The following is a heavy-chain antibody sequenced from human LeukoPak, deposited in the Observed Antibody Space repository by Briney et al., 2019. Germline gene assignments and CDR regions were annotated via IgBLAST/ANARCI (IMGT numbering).Heavy chain of an antibody. V-gene: IGHV4-34*09. J-gene: IGHJ4*02. CDR3: AREDYYYGFGY. Sequence: SETLSLTCAVYGGSFSGYYWSWIRQPPGKGLEWIGYIYYSGSTYYNPSLKSRVTISIDTSKNLFSLKLSSVTAADTAVYYCAREDYYYGFGYWGQGTLVTVSS. D-gene: IGHD3-22*01. CDR2: IYYSGST. CDR1: GGSFSGYY.